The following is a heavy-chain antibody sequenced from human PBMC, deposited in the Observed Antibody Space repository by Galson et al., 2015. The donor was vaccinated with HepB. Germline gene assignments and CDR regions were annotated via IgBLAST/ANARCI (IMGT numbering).Heavy chain of an antibody. CDR2: IRTKTDGGTT. CDR1: GFTFNNAW. J-gene: IGHJ3*02. CDR3: TAQKLGRGAFDI. V-gene: IGHV3-15*01. Sequence: SLRLSCAASGFTFNNAWMNWVRQAPGRGLEWVGRIRTKTDGGTTDYTAPVEGRFTISRDASKNTLYLQMTSLKTEDTAVYFCTAQKLGRGAFDIWGQGTMVTVSS. D-gene: IGHD7-27*01.